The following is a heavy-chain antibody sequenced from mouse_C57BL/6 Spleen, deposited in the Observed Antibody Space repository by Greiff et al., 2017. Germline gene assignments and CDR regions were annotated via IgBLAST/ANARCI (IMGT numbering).Heavy chain of an antibody. Sequence: VQLQQPGAELVKPGASVKLSCKASGYTFTSYWMHWVKQRPGQGLEWIGMIHPNSGSTNYNEKFKSKATLTVDKSSSTAYMQLSSLTSEDSAVYYCARWGTVKYYFDYWGQGTTLTVSS. V-gene: IGHV1-64*01. CDR2: IHPNSGST. CDR3: ARWGTVKYYFDY. J-gene: IGHJ2*01. D-gene: IGHD1-1*01. CDR1: GYTFTSYW.